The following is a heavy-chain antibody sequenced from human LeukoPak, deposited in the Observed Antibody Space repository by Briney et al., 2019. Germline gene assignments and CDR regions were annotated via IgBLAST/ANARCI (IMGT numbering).Heavy chain of an antibody. CDR3: TRQLSSSWYHDAFDI. CDR1: GFTFSGSA. V-gene: IGHV3-73*01. D-gene: IGHD6-13*01. CDR2: IRSKANSFAT. J-gene: IGHJ3*02. Sequence: GGSLRLSCAASGFTFSGSAMHWVRQASGKGLEWVGRIRSKANSFATAYAASVKGRFAISRDDSKNTAYLQMNSLKTEDTAVYYCTRQLSSSWYHDAFDIWGQGTMVTVSS.